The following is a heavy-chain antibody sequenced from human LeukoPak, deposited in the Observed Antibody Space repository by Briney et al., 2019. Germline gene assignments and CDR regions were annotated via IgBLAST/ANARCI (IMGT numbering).Heavy chain of an antibody. V-gene: IGHV4-38-2*02. Sequence: SETLSLTCTVSGYSISSGYYWGWIRQPPGKGLEWIGSIYHSGSTYYNPSLKSRVTISVDTSKNQFSLKLSSVTAADTAVYYCARTISIYGSGSYYNPNWFDPWGQGTLVTVSS. CDR2: IYHSGST. J-gene: IGHJ5*02. CDR1: GYSISSGYY. D-gene: IGHD3-10*01. CDR3: ARTISIYGSGSYYNPNWFDP.